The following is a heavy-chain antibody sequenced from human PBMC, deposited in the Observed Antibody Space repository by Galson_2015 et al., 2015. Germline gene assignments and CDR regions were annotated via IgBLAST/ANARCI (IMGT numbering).Heavy chain of an antibody. V-gene: IGHV3-7*05. CDR1: EFTFSSYW. Sequence: SLRLSCAASEFTFSSYWMSWVRQAPGKGLEWVANIKQDGSEKRYVDSVKGRFTISRDNAKNSLYLQMDSLRAEDTAVYYCARVIYSGGWYSGAFDIWGQGTLATVSS. J-gene: IGHJ3*02. D-gene: IGHD6-19*01. CDR2: IKQDGSEK. CDR3: ARVIYSGGWYSGAFDI.